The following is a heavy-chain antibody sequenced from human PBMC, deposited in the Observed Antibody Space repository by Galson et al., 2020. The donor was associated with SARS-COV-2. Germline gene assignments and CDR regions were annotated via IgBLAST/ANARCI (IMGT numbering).Heavy chain of an antibody. CDR1: GFKLSSFW. Sequence: GSLRLSCAASGFKLSSFWKDWVRQAPGKGLEWVANINQDGSEKYFVDSVKGRFTISRDNAKNSLFLEMSSLRPDDTAVYYCTRSLDYWGQGTLVTVSS. V-gene: IGHV3-7*05. CDR2: INQDGSEK. J-gene: IGHJ4*02. CDR3: TRSLDY.